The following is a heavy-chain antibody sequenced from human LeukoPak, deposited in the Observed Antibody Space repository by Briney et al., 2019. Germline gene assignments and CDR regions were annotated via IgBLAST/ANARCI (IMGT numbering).Heavy chain of an antibody. CDR2: IIPIFGTA. J-gene: IGHJ5*02. CDR3: ASAEEAVAGTFDP. CDR1: GYTFTGYY. D-gene: IGHD6-19*01. Sequence: GASVKVSCKASGYTFTGYYMHWVRQAPGQGLEWMGGIIPIFGTANYAQKFQGRVTITADESTSTAYMELSSLRSEDTAVYYCASAEEAVAGTFDPWGQGTLVTVSS. V-gene: IGHV1-69*13.